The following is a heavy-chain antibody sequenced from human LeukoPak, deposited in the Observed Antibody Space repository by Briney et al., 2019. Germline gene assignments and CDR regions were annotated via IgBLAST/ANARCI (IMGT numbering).Heavy chain of an antibody. Sequence: GGSLRLSCAASGFTFTTYWMSWVRQAPGKGLEWVSSISGSSSYIYYADSVKGRFTISRDNAKNSLYLQMNSLRAEDTALYYCARDFIEYCSGGSCSALDSWGQGTLVTVSS. CDR3: ARDFIEYCSGGSCSALDS. D-gene: IGHD2-15*01. CDR1: GFTFTTYW. J-gene: IGHJ4*02. CDR2: ISGSSSYI. V-gene: IGHV3-21*01.